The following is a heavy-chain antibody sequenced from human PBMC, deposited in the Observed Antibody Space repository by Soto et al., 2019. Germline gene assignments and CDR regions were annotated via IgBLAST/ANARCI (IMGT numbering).Heavy chain of an antibody. D-gene: IGHD1-20*01. J-gene: IGHJ3*02. CDR1: GFTFRDYY. CDR3: ARWYVDRDNWNPGAVDI. V-gene: IGHV3-11*05. CDR2: MSGNVRNT. Sequence: QVQLVESGGGLVRPGGSLRLSCTAFGFTFRDYYMTWIRQPPGKGLDWVSYMSGNVRNTNYADSVKGRFTISRDNAKHSLYPEMNSLTAGDTAVYYCARWYVDRDNWNPGAVDIWGQGTVVTVSS.